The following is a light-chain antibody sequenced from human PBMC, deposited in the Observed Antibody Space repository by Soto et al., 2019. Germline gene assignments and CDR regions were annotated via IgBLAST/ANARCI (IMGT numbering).Light chain of an antibody. CDR2: AAS. J-gene: IGKJ1*01. CDR3: QQSYSTPWT. V-gene: IGKV1-39*01. CDR1: HSFSSY. Sequence: DIQMTQSPSSLSASVGDRVTITCRTSHSFSSYLNGYQQKPGKAPKLLIYAASSLESGVPSRFSGSGSGTEFPLTISSLQPEDFATYSCQQSYSTPWTCGQGTKVEIK.